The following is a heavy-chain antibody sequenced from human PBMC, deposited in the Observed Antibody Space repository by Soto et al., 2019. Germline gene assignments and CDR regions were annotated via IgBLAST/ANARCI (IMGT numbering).Heavy chain of an antibody. J-gene: IGHJ1*01. CDR1: GDSISTEGYY. Sequence: SETLSLTCSVSGDSISTEGYYWSWIRQHPGKGLEWIGYIYYSGLTSYNPSLKSRVTISRATSKDQFYLKLSSVTAADTAVYYCARSRSYYVEDFQKWGQGTLVTVSS. CDR3: ARSRSYYVEDFQK. V-gene: IGHV4-31*03. D-gene: IGHD1-26*01. CDR2: IYYSGLT.